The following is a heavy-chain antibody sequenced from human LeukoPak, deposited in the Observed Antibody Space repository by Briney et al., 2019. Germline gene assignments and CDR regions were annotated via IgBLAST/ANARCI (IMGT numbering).Heavy chain of an antibody. Sequence: PGGSLRLSCAVSGFTFSSYGMHWVRQAPGKGLEWVAFIRYDGSNKYYADSVKGRFTISRDNSKNTLYLQMNSLRAEDTAVYYCANVLRFLEATYYYYMDVWGKGTTVTVSS. D-gene: IGHD3-3*01. J-gene: IGHJ6*03. V-gene: IGHV3-30*02. CDR1: GFTFSSYG. CDR3: ANVLRFLEATYYYYMDV. CDR2: IRYDGSNK.